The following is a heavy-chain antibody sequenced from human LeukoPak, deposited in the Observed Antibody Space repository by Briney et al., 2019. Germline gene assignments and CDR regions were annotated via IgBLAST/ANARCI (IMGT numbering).Heavy chain of an antibody. CDR2: ISGSVGST. CDR1: GFTFSSYA. D-gene: IGHD5-18*01. V-gene: IGHV3-23*01. J-gene: IGHJ3*02. CDR3: AKGTGYSYGYGAFDI. Sequence: GGSLRLSCAASGFTFSSYAMSWVRQAPGKGLEWVSAISGSVGSTYYADSVKGRFTISRDNSKDTLYLQMNSLRAEDTAVYYCAKGTGYSYGYGAFDIWGQGTMVTVSS.